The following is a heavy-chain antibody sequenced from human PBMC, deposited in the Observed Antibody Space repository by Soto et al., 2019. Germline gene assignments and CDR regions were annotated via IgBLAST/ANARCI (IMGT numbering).Heavy chain of an antibody. Sequence: PVKVSGEASGRTFSNTAIIWVRQAPGQWLEWMGGIRPIIGTPNYAEKFPGRLTISAHEFSSTAYMQLTILRSEVPSVYYCATTAEALDTARLKGLANWGQGSLVAVST. V-gene: IGHV1-69*13. J-gene: IGHJ4*02. CDR1: GRTFSNTA. D-gene: IGHD5-18*01. CDR3: ATTAEALDTARLKGLAN. CDR2: IRPIIGTP.